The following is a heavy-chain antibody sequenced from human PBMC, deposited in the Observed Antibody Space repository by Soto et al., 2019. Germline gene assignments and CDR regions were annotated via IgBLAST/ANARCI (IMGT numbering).Heavy chain of an antibody. CDR3: ARWPDGYYYYGMDV. V-gene: IGHV1-8*01. CDR1: GYTFTSYD. J-gene: IGHJ6*02. CDR2: MNPNSGNT. Sequence: QVQLVQSGAEVKKPGASVKVSCKASGYTFTSYDINWVRQATGQGLEWMGWMNPNSGNTGYAQKFQGRVTMTRNTSISTAYMELSSLRSEDTAVYYCARWPDGYYYYGMDVWGHGPTVTVSS.